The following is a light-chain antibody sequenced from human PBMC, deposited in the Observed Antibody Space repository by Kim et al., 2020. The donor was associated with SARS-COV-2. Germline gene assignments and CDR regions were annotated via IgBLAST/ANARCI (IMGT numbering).Light chain of an antibody. J-gene: IGKJ2*03. V-gene: IGKV1-39*01. CDR2: FAS. CDR1: QSIGTK. Sequence: SASVGDRITIPCRASQSIGTKLNWYQQKPGKAPKILIYFASSLQGGVPSRFSGSGSGTDFTLTISSLQPEDFATYYCQQSVKIPYSFGQGTKLEI. CDR3: QQSVKIPYS.